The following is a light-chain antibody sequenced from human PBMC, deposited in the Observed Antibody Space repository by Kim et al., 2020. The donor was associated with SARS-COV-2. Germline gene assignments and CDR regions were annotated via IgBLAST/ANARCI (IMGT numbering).Light chain of an antibody. CDR2: DAS. V-gene: IGKV1-33*01. CDR3: QQYDNLLFT. Sequence: DIQMTQSPSSLSASVGDRVTITCQASQDISKTLNWYQQKPGKAPKLLIYDASNLETGVPSRFSGSGTGTDFTFTISSLQPEDIATYYCQQYDNLLFTFGPGTKVDIK. CDR1: QDISKT. J-gene: IGKJ3*01.